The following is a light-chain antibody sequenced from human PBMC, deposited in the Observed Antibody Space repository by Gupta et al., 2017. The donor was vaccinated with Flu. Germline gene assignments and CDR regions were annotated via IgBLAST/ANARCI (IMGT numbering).Light chain of an antibody. J-gene: IGKJ1*01. Sequence: GARVTSTCRASQNLESWLAWYQQRPGKAPRLLIYKGSDLQSGVPSRFSGSGSETEFTLAISSLQPDDLATYYCQQYKSYPWTFGQGTKV. CDR2: KGS. CDR3: QQYKSYPWT. V-gene: IGKV1-5*03. CDR1: QNLESW.